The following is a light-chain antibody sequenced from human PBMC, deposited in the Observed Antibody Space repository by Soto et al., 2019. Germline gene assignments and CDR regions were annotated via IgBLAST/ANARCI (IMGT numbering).Light chain of an antibody. J-gene: IGKJ4*01. CDR2: GAS. V-gene: IGKV3-15*01. Sequence: EIVMTHSPATLSLSPGERATLSCRASQSVSSNLAWYQQKPGQAPRLLIYGASTRATGIPARFSGSGSGTEFTLTISSLQPEDVAAYYCQKYNSAPLTFGGGTKVEIK. CDR1: QSVSSN. CDR3: QKYNSAPLT.